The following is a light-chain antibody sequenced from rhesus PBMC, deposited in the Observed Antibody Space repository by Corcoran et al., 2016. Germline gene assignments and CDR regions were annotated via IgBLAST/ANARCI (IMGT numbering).Light chain of an antibody. V-gene: IGKV1-25*01. CDR2: EAS. CDR3: QHYYSTPFT. Sequence: DIQMTQSPSSLSASVGDRVTITCRASQGITNDLAWYQQKPGETSKLLIYEASILKSGIPSRFSGRGSWTDFTLTISSLQSEDFATYYCQHYYSTPFTFGPWTKLDIK. CDR1: QGITND. J-gene: IGKJ3*01.